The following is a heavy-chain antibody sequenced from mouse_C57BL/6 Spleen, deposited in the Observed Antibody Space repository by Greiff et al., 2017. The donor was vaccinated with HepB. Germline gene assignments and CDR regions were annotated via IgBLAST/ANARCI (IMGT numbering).Heavy chain of an antibody. D-gene: IGHD1-1*01. CDR2: IYPGSGST. Sequence: QVQLQQPGAELVKPGASVKMSCKASGYTFTSYWITWVKRRPGQGLEWIGDIYPGSGSTNYNEKFKSKATLTVDTSSSTAYMQLISLTSEDSAVYCCARITTVVATECYFDVWGTETPVTVSS. J-gene: IGHJ1*03. CDR1: GYTFTSYW. V-gene: IGHV1-55*01. CDR3: ARITTVVATECYFDV.